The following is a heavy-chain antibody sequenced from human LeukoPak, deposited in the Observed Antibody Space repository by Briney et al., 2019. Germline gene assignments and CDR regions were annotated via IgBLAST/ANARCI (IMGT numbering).Heavy chain of an antibody. CDR1: GFTFDDYG. CDR2: INWDGGST. J-gene: IGHJ3*02. D-gene: IGHD6-19*01. Sequence: GGSLRLSCAASGFTFDDYGMSWARQAPGKGLEWVSGINWDGGSTGYADSVKGRFTISRDNAKNFLYLQMNSLRAEDTALYYFAKTVSSAGWADDAFDIWGQGTMVNVSS. CDR3: AKTVSSAGWADDAFDI. V-gene: IGHV3-20*04.